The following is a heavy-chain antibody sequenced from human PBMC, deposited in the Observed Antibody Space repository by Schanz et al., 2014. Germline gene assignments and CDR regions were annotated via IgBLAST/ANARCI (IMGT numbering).Heavy chain of an antibody. J-gene: IGHJ4*02. CDR3: ARGGFGEVSYFDY. D-gene: IGHD3-10*01. V-gene: IGHV3-23*01. CDR1: GFTFSAYA. CDR2: ISGSGGST. Sequence: EVQLLESGGGLVQPGGSLRLSCAASGFTFSAYAMTWVRQIPGKGLEWVSAISGSGGSTYYADSVKGRFTISRDNSKNTLYLQMNSLRPEDTAVYYCARGGFGEVSYFDYWGQGTLVTVSS.